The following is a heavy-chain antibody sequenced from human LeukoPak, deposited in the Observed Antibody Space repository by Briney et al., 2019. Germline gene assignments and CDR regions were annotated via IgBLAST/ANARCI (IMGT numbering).Heavy chain of an antibody. J-gene: IGHJ6*03. V-gene: IGHV3-74*01. CDR3: ARAMATVYYMDV. CDR1: GFTFGSYW. D-gene: IGHD3-10*01. CDR2: INSDGSST. Sequence: TGGSLRLSCAASGFTFGSYWMHWVRQAPGKGLVWVSRINSDGSSTSYADSVKGRFTISRDNAKNTLYLQMNSLRAEDTAVYYCARAMATVYYMDVWGKGTTVAVSS.